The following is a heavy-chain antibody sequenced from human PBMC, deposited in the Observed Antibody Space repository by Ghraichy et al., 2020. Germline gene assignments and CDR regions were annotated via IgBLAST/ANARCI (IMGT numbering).Heavy chain of an antibody. CDR3: ARGGYCSSTSCYKLPRNYYYYAMDV. CDR1: GFTFTTYS. Sequence: GESLNISCAASGFTFTTYSMNWVRRVPGRGLEWVSSISGDTSNMDYSDSVRGRFTISRDNAENSLFLQMNSLRADDTAVYFCARGGYCSSTSCYKLPRNYYYYAMDVWGQGTTVTVSS. J-gene: IGHJ6*02. CDR2: ISGDTSNM. D-gene: IGHD2-2*02. V-gene: IGHV3-21*01.